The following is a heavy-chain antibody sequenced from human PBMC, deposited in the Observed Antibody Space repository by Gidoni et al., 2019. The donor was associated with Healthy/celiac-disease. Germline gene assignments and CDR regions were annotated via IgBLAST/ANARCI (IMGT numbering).Heavy chain of an antibody. CDR1: GFTFSSYA. D-gene: IGHD6-19*01. Sequence: EVQLLESGGGLVQPGGSLRLSCAASGFTFSSYAMSWVRQAPGKGLEWVSAISGSGGSTYYADSVKGRFTISRDNSKNTLYLQMNSLRAEDTAVYYCAKLDSSGWYGYYYFDYWGQGTLVTVSS. V-gene: IGHV3-23*01. CDR2: ISGSGGST. CDR3: AKLDSSGWYGYYYFDY. J-gene: IGHJ4*02.